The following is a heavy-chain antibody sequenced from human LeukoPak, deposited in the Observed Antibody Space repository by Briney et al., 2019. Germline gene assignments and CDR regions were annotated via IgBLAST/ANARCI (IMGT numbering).Heavy chain of an antibody. D-gene: IGHD1-26*01. J-gene: IGHJ1*01. Sequence: GRSLRLSCAASGFTFNNYAMHWVRQAPGKGLEWVADISYDGSTKYYADSVKGRFTISRDNSKNTLYLQMSSLRAEDTAMYYCARDILGTTMGNFQHWGQGTLVTVSS. V-gene: IGHV3-30-3*01. CDR1: GFTFNNYA. CDR3: ARDILGTTMGNFQH. CDR2: ISYDGSTK.